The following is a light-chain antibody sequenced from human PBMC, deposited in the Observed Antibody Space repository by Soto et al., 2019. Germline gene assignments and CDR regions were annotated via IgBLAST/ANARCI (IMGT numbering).Light chain of an antibody. CDR2: AAS. J-gene: IGKJ4*01. V-gene: IGKV1-12*01. Sequence: DIQLTQSPSSVSASIGDRVTISCRASQSIYKWLVWYQQKPGKAPKLLIYAASSLQSGVPSRFSGSGYGTEFTLTISSLQPEDSVTYYCQQADSFPLTFGGGTEVAI. CDR3: QQADSFPLT. CDR1: QSIYKW.